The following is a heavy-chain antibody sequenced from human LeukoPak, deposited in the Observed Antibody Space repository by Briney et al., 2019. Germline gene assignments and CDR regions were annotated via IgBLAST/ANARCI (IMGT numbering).Heavy chain of an antibody. CDR3: AREGELGGYCSSTSCYTFDY. D-gene: IGHD2-2*02. Sequence: GGSLRLSCAASGFIFSTYAMSWVRQAPGKGLEWVSHISGSGSMTYYGDSVKGRFTISRDNSKNTLYLQMNSLRAEDTALYYCAREGELGGYCSSTSCYTFDYWGQGTLVTVSS. CDR2: ISGSGSMT. J-gene: IGHJ4*02. CDR1: GFIFSTYA. V-gene: IGHV3-23*01.